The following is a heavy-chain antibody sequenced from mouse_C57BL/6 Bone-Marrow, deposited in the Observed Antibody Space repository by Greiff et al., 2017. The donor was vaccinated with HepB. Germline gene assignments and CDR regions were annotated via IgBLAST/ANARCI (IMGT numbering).Heavy chain of an antibody. V-gene: IGHV1-4*01. Sequence: VQLVESGAELARPGASVKMSCKASGYTFTSYTMHWVKQRPGQGLEWIGYINPSSGYTKYNQKFKDKATLTADKSSSTAYMQLSSLTSEDSAVYYCARTWLSFAYWGQGTLVTVSA. D-gene: IGHD2-2*01. CDR3: ARTWLSFAY. CDR1: GYTFTSYT. CDR2: INPSSGYT. J-gene: IGHJ3*01.